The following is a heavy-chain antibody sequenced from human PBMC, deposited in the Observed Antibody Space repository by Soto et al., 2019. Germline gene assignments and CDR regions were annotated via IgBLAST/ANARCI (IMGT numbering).Heavy chain of an antibody. V-gene: IGHV4-31*03. CDR2: IFHSGST. CDR3: ARGGQEDNYFDP. Sequence: QVQLQESGPGLVKPSQTLSLTCTVSGSSITSGGHYWGWIRQLPGKGLEWIAYIFHSGSTSYNPSFKSRLTISVDTSKNQFSLKLSSVNAEDTVVYYWARGGQEDNYFDPWGHGTLVTVSS. CDR1: GSSITSGGHY. J-gene: IGHJ5*02.